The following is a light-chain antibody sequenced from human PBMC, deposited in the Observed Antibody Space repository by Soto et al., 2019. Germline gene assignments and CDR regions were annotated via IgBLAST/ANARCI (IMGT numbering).Light chain of an antibody. Sequence: EIVLTQSPAALSLSPGERATLSCRASQSVSSSYLAWYQQKPGQAPRLLIYGASSRATGIPDRFSGSGSGTDFTLTISSLQPEDFAVYFCHQDFNLPWTFGQGTKVDIK. CDR2: GAS. V-gene: IGKV3-20*01. CDR1: QSVSSSY. J-gene: IGKJ1*01. CDR3: HQDFNLPWT.